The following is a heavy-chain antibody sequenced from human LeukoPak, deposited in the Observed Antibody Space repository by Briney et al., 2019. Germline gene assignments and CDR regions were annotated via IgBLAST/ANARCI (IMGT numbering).Heavy chain of an antibody. V-gene: IGHV3-74*01. CDR1: GFTFSGFW. CDR3: GRDISGGASDY. Sequence: GGSLRLSCEVSGFTFSGFWMHWVRQAPGKGLVWVSRINNDGTLTRHADSVRGRFTISRDNAKNTLYLHLNSLRAEDSAVYYCGRDISGGASDYWGQGTLVTVSS. D-gene: IGHD1-26*01. J-gene: IGHJ4*02. CDR2: INNDGTLT.